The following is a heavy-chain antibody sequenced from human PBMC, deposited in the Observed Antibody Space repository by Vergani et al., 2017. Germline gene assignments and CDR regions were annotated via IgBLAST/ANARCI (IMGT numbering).Heavy chain of an antibody. CDR3: TRAWSGELLDVSWYYYYGMDV. CDR1: GFTFSDYY. D-gene: IGHD1-26*01. CDR2: ISSSGSTI. J-gene: IGHJ6*02. Sequence: QVQLVESGGGLVKPGGSLRLSCAASGFTFSDYYMSWIRQAPGKGLEWVSYISSSGSTIYYADSVKGRFTISRDNAKNLLYLQMNSRRAEDTAVYYCTRAWSGELLDVSWYYYYGMDVWGQGTTVTVSS. V-gene: IGHV3-11*04.